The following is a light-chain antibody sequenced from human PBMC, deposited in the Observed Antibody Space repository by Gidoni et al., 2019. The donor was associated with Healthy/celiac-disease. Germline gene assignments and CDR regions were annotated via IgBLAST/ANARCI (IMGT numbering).Light chain of an antibody. CDR3: QQRSNWPPLT. V-gene: IGKV3-11*01. CDR2: DAS. CDR1: QSVCSN. Sequence: IVLPRSPATRSLSPGERATLSCRASQSVCSNLTCYQQKPGKAPRLLIYDASNRATGIPARFSGSGSGTDFTLTISSLEPEDFAVDYCQQRSNWPPLTFGGGTKVEIK. J-gene: IGKJ4*01.